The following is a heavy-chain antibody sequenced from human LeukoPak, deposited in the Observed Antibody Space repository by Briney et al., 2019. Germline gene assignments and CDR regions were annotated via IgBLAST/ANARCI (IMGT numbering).Heavy chain of an antibody. V-gene: IGHV1-8*03. CDR1: GYTFTSYD. CDR2: MNPNSGNT. CDR3: ARASRYSSSWYPPAY. Sequence: ASVKVSCKASGYTFTSYDINWVRQATGQGLEWMGWMNPNSGNTGYAQKFQGRVTITRNTSISTAYMELSSLRSEDTAVYYCARASRYSSSWYPPAYWGQGTLVTVSS. J-gene: IGHJ4*02. D-gene: IGHD6-13*01.